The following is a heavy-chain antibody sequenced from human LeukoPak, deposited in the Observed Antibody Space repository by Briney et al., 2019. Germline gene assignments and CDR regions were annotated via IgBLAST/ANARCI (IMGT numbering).Heavy chain of an antibody. CDR3: ARDSSSWYLDAFDI. J-gene: IGHJ3*02. D-gene: IGHD6-13*01. V-gene: IGHV1-18*01. Sequence: GASVKVSCKASDYTFTSYGISWVRQAPGQGLEWMGWISAYNGNTNYAQKLQGRVTMTTDTSTSTAYMELRSLRSDDTAVYYCARDSSSWYLDAFDIWGQGTMVTVSS. CDR1: DYTFTSYG. CDR2: ISAYNGNT.